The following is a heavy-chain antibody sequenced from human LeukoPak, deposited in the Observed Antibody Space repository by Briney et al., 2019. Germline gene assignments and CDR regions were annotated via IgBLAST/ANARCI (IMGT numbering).Heavy chain of an antibody. J-gene: IGHJ5*02. CDR1: GDSISSYY. CDR2: IYASGST. D-gene: IGHD4-17*01. Sequence: SETLSLTCTVSGDSISSYYWSWIRQPAGKGLEWIGHIYASGSTNYNPSLKSRVTMSVDKSKNQFSLKLSSVTAADTAVYYRARDPYGDYVFDPWGQGTLVTVSS. CDR3: ARDPYGDYVFDP. V-gene: IGHV4-4*07.